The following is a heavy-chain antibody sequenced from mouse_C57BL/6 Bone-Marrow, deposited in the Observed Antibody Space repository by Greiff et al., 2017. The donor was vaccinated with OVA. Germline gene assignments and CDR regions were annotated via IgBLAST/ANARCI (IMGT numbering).Heavy chain of an antibody. CDR3: ASYYYGSSYDV. CDR1: GFTFSSYA. J-gene: IGHJ1*03. D-gene: IGHD1-1*01. Sequence: EVQLVESGGGLVKPGGSLKLSCAASGFTFSSYAMSWVRQTPEKRLEWVATISDGGSYTYYPDNVKGRFTISRDNAKNNLYLQMSHLKSEDTAMYYCASYYYGSSYDVWGTGTTVTVSS. V-gene: IGHV5-4*01. CDR2: ISDGGSYT.